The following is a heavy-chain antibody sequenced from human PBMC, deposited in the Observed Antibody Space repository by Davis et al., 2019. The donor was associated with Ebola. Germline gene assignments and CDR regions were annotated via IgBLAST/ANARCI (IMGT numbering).Heavy chain of an antibody. D-gene: IGHD2-2*01. V-gene: IGHV1-46*01. CDR3: AREYPMGYCSSTSCPRWFDP. Sequence: ASVKVSCKASGYTFTSYYMHWVRQAPGQGLEWMGIINPSGGSTSYAQKFQGRVTMTRDTSISTAYMELSRLRSDDTAVYYCAREYPMGYCSSTSCPRWFDPWGQGTLVTVSS. J-gene: IGHJ5*02. CDR1: GYTFTSYY. CDR2: INPSGGST.